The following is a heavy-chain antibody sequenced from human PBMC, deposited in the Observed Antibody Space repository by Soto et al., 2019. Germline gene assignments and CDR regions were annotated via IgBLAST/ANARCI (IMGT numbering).Heavy chain of an antibody. CDR2: IYYSGST. V-gene: IGHV4-59*01. CDR3: ARAYSRYDDFDY. CDR1: GGSISSYY. D-gene: IGHD5-12*01. Sequence: SETLSLTCTVSGGSISSYYWSWIRQPPGKGLEWIGYIYYSGSTNYNPSLKSRVTISVDTSKNQFSLKLSSVTAADTAVYYCARAYSRYDDFDYWGQGTLVTVSS. J-gene: IGHJ4*02.